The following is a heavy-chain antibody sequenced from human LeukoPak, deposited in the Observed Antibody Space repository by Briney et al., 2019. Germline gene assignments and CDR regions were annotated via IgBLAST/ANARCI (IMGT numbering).Heavy chain of an antibody. D-gene: IGHD3-3*01. Sequence: GESLKISCKGSGYRFTSYWIGWVRQMPGKGLEWMGIVYPSDSDTRYSRSFQGQVTISADKSTSSAYLQWSSLKASDTAMYYCARTSDFRAARFDPWGQGTLVTVSS. CDR3: ARTSDFRAARFDP. CDR1: GYRFTSYW. V-gene: IGHV5-51*01. CDR2: VYPSDSDT. J-gene: IGHJ5*02.